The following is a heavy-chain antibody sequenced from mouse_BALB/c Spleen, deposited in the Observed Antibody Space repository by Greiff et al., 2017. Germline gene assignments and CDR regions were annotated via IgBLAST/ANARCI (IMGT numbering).Heavy chain of an antibody. CDR2: IDPANGNT. Sequence: VQLQQSGAELVKPGASVKLSCTAPGFNITDTYMHWVKQRPEQGLEWIGRIDPANGNTKYDPKFQGKATITADTSSNTAYLQLRSLTSEDTAVYYCARARYCGSSYGYFDVWGAGTTVTVSS. J-gene: IGHJ1*01. D-gene: IGHD1-1*01. CDR1: GFNITDTY. CDR3: ARARYCGSSYGYFDV. V-gene: IGHV14-3*02.